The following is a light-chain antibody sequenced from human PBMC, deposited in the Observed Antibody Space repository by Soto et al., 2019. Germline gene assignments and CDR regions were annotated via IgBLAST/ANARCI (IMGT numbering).Light chain of an antibody. Sequence: HSVLTQPASVSGSPGQSITISCTGTSSVFGSYEFVSWYQQHPGKVPTLIIYERDNRPSGVSDRFSGSKSGNTASLTISGLQAEDEADYYCSSFTSRFTFVFGTGTKVTVL. J-gene: IGLJ1*01. V-gene: IGLV2-14*02. CDR2: ERD. CDR1: SSVFGSYEF. CDR3: SSFTSRFTFV.